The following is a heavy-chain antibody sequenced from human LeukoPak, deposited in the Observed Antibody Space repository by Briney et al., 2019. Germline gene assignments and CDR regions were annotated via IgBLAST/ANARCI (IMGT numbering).Heavy chain of an antibody. J-gene: IGHJ4*02. CDR2: MNPNSGNT. CDR1: GYTFANYD. CDR3: ARGRSSSRSGGFDY. Sequence: ASVKVSCKASGYTFANYDINWVRQATGQGLQWMGWMNPNSGNTGYAKKFQGRVTITRNTSISTANMELSSLRSEDTAVYYCARGRSSSRSGGFDYWGQGTLLTVSS. V-gene: IGHV1-8*03. D-gene: IGHD6-13*01.